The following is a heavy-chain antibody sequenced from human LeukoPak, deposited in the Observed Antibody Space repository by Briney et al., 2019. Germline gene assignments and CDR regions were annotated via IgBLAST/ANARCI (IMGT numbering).Heavy chain of an antibody. CDR3: TTDRRGRNYYYYYYMDV. CDR1: GFPFSNAW. D-gene: IGHD3-10*01. V-gene: IGHV3-15*01. J-gene: IGHJ6*03. Sequence: GSLKLSCAASGFPFSNAWMSWVRQAPGKGLEWVGRIKSKTYGGTTDYAAPVKGRFTISRDDSKNTLYLQMNSLKTEDTAVYYCTTDRRGRNYYYYYYMDVWGKGTTVTVSS. CDR2: IKSKTYGGTT.